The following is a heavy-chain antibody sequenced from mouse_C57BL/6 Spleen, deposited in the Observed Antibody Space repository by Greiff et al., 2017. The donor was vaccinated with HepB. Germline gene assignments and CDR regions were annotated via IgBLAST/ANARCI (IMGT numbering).Heavy chain of an antibody. V-gene: IGHV1-15*01. CDR1: GYTFTDYE. Sequence: QVQLQQSGAELVRPGASVTLSCKASGYTFTDYEMHWVKQTPVHGLEWIGAIDPETGGTAYNQKFKGKAILTADKSSSTAYMELRSLTSEDSAVYYCTRNPITTVTDYFDYWGQGTTLTVSS. J-gene: IGHJ2*01. D-gene: IGHD1-1*01. CDR3: TRNPITTVTDYFDY. CDR2: IDPETGGT.